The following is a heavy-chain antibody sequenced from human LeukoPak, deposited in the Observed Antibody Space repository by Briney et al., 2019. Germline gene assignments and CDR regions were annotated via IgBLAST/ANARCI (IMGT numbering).Heavy chain of an antibody. CDR1: GFTFIIYS. Sequence: GGSLRLSCAASGFTFIIYSMNWVRQAPGKGLEWVSSISSSSSYIYYADSVKGRFTISRDNAKNSLYLQMNSVRAEYTAVYYCARGERGTYYYDSSGYSPFDYWGQGTLVTVSS. CDR2: ISSSSSYI. J-gene: IGHJ4*02. D-gene: IGHD3-22*01. V-gene: IGHV3-21*01. CDR3: ARGERGTYYYDSSGYSPFDY.